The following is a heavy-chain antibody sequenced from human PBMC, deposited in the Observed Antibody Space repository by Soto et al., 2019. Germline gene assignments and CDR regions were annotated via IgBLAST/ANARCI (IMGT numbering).Heavy chain of an antibody. CDR3: ARAPPHYDYIWGSYRHARPFDS. D-gene: IGHD3-16*02. CDR1: GGSFSGYY. Sequence: QVQLQQWGAGLLKPSETLSLTCAVYGGSFSGYYWSWIRQPPGKGLEWIGEINHSGSTNYNPSLKSRVTISVDTSKNQFSLKLSAVTAADTAVYYCARAPPHYDYIWGSYRHARPFDSWGQGTLGTVSS. V-gene: IGHV4-34*01. CDR2: INHSGST. J-gene: IGHJ4*02.